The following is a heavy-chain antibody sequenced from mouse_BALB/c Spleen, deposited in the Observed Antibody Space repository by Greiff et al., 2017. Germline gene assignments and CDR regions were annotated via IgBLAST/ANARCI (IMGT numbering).Heavy chain of an antibody. V-gene: IGHV3-6*02. D-gene: IGHD2-4*01. CDR3: ARGGYDYDNYFDY. CDR1: GYSITSGYY. CDR2: ISYDGSN. Sequence: EVQLQESGPGLVKPSQSLSLTCSVTGYSITSGYYWNWIRQFPGNKLEWMGYISYDGSNNYNPSLKNRISITRDTSKNQFFLKLNSVTTEDTATYYCARGGYDYDNYFDYWGQGTTLTVSS. J-gene: IGHJ2*01.